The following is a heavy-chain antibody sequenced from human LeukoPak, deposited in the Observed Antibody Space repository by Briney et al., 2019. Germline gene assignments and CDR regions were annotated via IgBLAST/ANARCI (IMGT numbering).Heavy chain of an antibody. J-gene: IGHJ4*02. CDR3: EAGTPAEDFDL. V-gene: IGHV3-64D*06. D-gene: IGHD1-7*01. Sequence: GGSLILSCSGSGFTFSRYLMQWVRQAPGKGLEYVSAIRYDGGETYYADSMKARFTISRDNSKSTVYLHMSSLGHEDTAVYYCEAGTPAEDFDLWGQGTLVTVSS. CDR2: IRYDGGET. CDR1: GFTFSRYL.